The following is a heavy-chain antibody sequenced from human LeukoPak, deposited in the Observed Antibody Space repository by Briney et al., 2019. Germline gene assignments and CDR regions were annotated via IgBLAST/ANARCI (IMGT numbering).Heavy chain of an antibody. CDR2: IYYSGST. J-gene: IGHJ5*02. V-gene: IGHV4-59*01. CDR1: GGSISSYY. D-gene: IGHD3-3*01. CDR3: ARATYYDFACWFDP. Sequence: SETLSLTCTVSGGSISSYYWRWFRQPPRKGLEWIGHIYYSGSTNYNPSLNSRVSISVDTSKNQFSLKLSSVTAADTAVYYCARATYYDFACWFDPWGQGTLVTVSS.